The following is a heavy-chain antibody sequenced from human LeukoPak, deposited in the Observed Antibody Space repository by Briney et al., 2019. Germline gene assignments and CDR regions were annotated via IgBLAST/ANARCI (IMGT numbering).Heavy chain of an antibody. Sequence: SETLSLTCTVSVDFITAYYWSWIRQPPGKGLEWSGHIYYTGSTTYDPSLKSRVTISVDTSKNQFSLKLTSVTAADTAVYYCARGPAAGIDTGHYDYWGQGTLVTVSS. CDR2: IYYTGST. CDR3: ARGPAAGIDTGHYDY. J-gene: IGHJ4*02. D-gene: IGHD6-13*01. V-gene: IGHV4-59*01. CDR1: VDFITAYY.